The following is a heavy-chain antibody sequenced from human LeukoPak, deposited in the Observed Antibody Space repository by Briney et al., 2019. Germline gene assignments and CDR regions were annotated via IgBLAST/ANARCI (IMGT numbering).Heavy chain of an antibody. J-gene: IGHJ4*02. V-gene: IGHV4-61*08. D-gene: IGHD5-24*01. CDR1: GGSISSGDYY. Sequence: SETLSLTCTVSGGSISSGDYYWSWIRQPPGKGLEWIGYIYYSGSTNYNPSLKSRVTISVDTSKNQFSLKLSSVTAADTAVYYCARVRDGYNYDYFDYWGQGTLVTVSS. CDR2: IYYSGST. CDR3: ARVRDGYNYDYFDY.